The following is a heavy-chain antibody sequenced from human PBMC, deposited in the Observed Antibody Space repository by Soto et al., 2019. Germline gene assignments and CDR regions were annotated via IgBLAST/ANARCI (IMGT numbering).Heavy chain of an antibody. CDR2: ISYDGSNK. CDR3: ARDRGYDAHDYYYNAMDV. D-gene: IGHD2-15*01. J-gene: IGHJ6*02. Sequence: PGGSLRLSCAASGFTFSIYGMHWVRHAPGKGLEWVAVISYDGSNKYYADSVKGRFTISRDNSKNTLYLQMNSLRAEDTAVYYCARDRGYDAHDYYYNAMDVWGQGTTVTVSS. CDR1: GFTFSIYG. V-gene: IGHV3-30*03.